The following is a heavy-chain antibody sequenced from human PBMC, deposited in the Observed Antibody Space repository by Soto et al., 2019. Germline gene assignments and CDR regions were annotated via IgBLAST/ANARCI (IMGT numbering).Heavy chain of an antibody. J-gene: IGHJ4*02. CDR3: ETKKARRCHNSHLDY. D-gene: IGHD1-20*01. CDR2: ISSSGSTI. CDR1: GFTVSDYY. Sequence: GGSLSLSCAASGFTVSDYYMSWIRRAPGEGVEGGSYISSSGSTIYYADSVKGRFTISRDNAKNSLYLQMNSLRAEDTAVYYCETKKARRCHNSHLDYWGQGTPVTVSS. V-gene: IGHV3-11*01.